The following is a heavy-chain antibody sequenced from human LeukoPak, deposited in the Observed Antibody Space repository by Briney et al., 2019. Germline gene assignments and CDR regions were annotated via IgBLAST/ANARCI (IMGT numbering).Heavy chain of an antibody. J-gene: IGHJ3*02. CDR2: IYPGDSDT. V-gene: IGHV5-51*01. CDR1: GYRFTSYW. D-gene: IGHD3-22*01. Sequence: GESLKISCKGSGYRFTSYWIGWVRQMPGKGLEWMGIIYPGDSDTRYSPSFQGQVSISADKSITTGYLQWRSLKASDTAMYYCARQGSTAYYDSSGLPYDAFDIWGQGTMVTVSS. CDR3: ARQGSTAYYDSSGLPYDAFDI.